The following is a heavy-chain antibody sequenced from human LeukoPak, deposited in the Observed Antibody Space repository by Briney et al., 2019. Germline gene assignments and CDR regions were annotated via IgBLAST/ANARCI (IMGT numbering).Heavy chain of an antibody. J-gene: IGHJ4*02. CDR2: ISDYKGNT. D-gene: IGHD3-10*01. CDR3: ARDMDGSGSFDY. CDR1: GYTFTSYG. V-gene: IGHV1-18*01. Sequence: ASVKVSCKASGYTFTSYGISWVRQAPGQGLEWMGWISDYKGNTNYAQKLQGRVTMTTDTSTSTAYMELRSLRSDDTAVYYCARDMDGSGSFDYWGQGTLVTVSS.